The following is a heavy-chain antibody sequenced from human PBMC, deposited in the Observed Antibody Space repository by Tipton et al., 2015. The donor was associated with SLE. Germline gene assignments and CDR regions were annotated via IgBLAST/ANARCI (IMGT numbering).Heavy chain of an antibody. D-gene: IGHD4-17*01. CDR2: IDHSGTS. V-gene: IGHV4-34*01. CDR3: AKDYNYDYPDYN. CDR1: DGSLRDYY. J-gene: IGHJ4*02. Sequence: TLSLTCTVSDGSLRDYYWSWVRQPPGKGLEWIGQIDHSGTSKYNPSLRSRVTMSVDTSQDQVSLKLNSVTAADTAVYYCAKDYNYDYPDYNWGQGTLVIVSS.